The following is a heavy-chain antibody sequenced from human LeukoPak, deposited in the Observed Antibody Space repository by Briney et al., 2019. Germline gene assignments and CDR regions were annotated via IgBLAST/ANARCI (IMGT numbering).Heavy chain of an antibody. CDR1: GFTFSSYW. Sequence: GGSLRLSCAASGFTFSSYWMTWVRQAPGKGLEWLANIKQDGSEKYYLDPVKGRFTISRDNAKNSLYLQMNSLRAGDTAVYFCARDASRVVGATTDLDFWGQGTLVTVSS. V-gene: IGHV3-7*03. CDR2: IKQDGSEK. J-gene: IGHJ4*02. D-gene: IGHD1-26*01. CDR3: ARDASRVVGATTDLDF.